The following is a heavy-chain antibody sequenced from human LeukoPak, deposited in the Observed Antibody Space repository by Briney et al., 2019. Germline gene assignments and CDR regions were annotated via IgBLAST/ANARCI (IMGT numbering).Heavy chain of an antibody. V-gene: IGHV1-69*05. D-gene: IGHD4-17*01. Sequence: GASVKGSCKASGGTFSSYAISWVRQAPGQGLEWMGRIIPIFGTANYAQKLQGRVTITTDESTSTAYMELSSLRSEDTAVYYCARDDGECLFDYWGQGTLVTVSS. CDR2: IIPIFGTA. J-gene: IGHJ4*02. CDR1: GGTFSSYA. CDR3: ARDDGECLFDY.